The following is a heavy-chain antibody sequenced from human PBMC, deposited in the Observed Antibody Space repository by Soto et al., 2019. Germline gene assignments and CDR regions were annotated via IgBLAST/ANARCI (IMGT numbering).Heavy chain of an antibody. D-gene: IGHD2-15*01. V-gene: IGHV1-69*02. CDR3: ARVNCSGGSCYSPKFDP. CDR1: GGTFSSYT. CDR2: IIPILGIA. J-gene: IGHJ5*02. Sequence: QVQLVQSGAEVKKPGSSVKVSCKASGGTFSSYTISWVRQAPGQGLEWMGRIIPILGIANYAQKFQGRVTITADKSTSTAYMELSSLRSEDTAVYYCARVNCSGGSCYSPKFDPWGQGTLVTVS.